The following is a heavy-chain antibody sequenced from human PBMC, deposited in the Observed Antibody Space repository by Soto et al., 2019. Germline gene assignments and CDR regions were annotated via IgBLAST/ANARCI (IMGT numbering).Heavy chain of an antibody. CDR3: AIDVDYVERGHYYSTDV. Sequence: GGSLRLSCAASGFPFSSYSMNWVRQAPGKGLEWVSSISSSSSYIYYADSVKGRFTISRDNAKNSLYLQMNSLRAEDTAVYYCAIDVDYVERGHYYSTDVWGQGTTVTVS. CDR1: GFPFSSYS. J-gene: IGHJ6*02. V-gene: IGHV3-21*01. D-gene: IGHD4-17*01. CDR2: ISSSSSYI.